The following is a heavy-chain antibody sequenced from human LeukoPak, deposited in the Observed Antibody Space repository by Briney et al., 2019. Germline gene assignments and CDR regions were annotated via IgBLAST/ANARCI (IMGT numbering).Heavy chain of an antibody. CDR1: GFTFSSYG. D-gene: IGHD6-6*01. J-gene: IGHJ4*02. CDR2: ISGSGGST. V-gene: IGHV3-23*01. Sequence: GGSLRLSCAASGFTFSSYGMSWVRQAPGKGLEWVSAISGSGGSTYYADSVKGRFTISRDNSKNTLYLQMNSLRAEDTAIYYCARGLSGYSSSLGYWGQGTLVTVSS. CDR3: ARGLSGYSSSLGY.